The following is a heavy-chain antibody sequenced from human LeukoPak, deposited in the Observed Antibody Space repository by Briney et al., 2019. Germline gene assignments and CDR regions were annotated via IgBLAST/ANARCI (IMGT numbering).Heavy chain of an antibody. CDR2: IYYSGST. J-gene: IGHJ4*02. D-gene: IGHD3-9*01. CDR1: GGSISSYY. V-gene: IGHV4-59*01. CDR3: ARTRILTGYYRAFDY. Sequence: PSETLSLTCTVSGGSISSYYWSWIRQPPGKGLEWIGYIYYSGSTNYNPSLKSRVTISVDTSKNQFSLKLSSVTAADTAVYYCARTRILTGYYRAFDYWGQGTLVTVSS.